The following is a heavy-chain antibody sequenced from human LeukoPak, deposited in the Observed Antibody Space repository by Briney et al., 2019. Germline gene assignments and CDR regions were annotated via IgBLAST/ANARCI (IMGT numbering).Heavy chain of an antibody. Sequence: SQTLSLTCTVSGGSISCGGYYWSWIRQHPGKGLEWIGYIYYSGSTYYNPSLKSRVTISVDTSKNQFSLKLSSVTAADTAVYYCAREPLYCSSTSCYTWGFDYWGQGTLVTVSS. CDR2: IYYSGST. J-gene: IGHJ4*02. V-gene: IGHV4-31*03. D-gene: IGHD2-2*02. CDR3: AREPLYCSSTSCYTWGFDY. CDR1: GGSISCGGYY.